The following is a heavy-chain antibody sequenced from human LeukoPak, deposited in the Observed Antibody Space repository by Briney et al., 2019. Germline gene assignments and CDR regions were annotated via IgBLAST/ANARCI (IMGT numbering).Heavy chain of an antibody. CDR2: ISAHNGNT. CDR1: GYTFTGYY. CDR3: ARGYCSGGSCPRGGGMDV. V-gene: IGHV1-18*04. Sequence: ASVKVSCKASGYTFTGYYMHWVRQAPGQGLEWMGWISAHNGNTNYALKFQGRVTMTTDTSTSTGYMELRSLRYDDTAVYYCARGYCSGGSCPRGGGMDVWGQGTTVTVSS. J-gene: IGHJ6*02. D-gene: IGHD2-15*01.